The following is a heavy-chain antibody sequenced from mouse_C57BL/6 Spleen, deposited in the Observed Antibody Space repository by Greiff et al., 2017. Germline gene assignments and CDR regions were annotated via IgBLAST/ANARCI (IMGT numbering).Heavy chain of an antibody. CDR2: IHPNSGST. Sequence: QVQLQQPGAELVKPGASVKLSCKASGYTFTSYWMHWVKQRPGQGLEWIGMIHPNSGSTNYNEKFKSKATLTVDKSSSTAYMQLSSLTSEDSAVYYCARALYDCYHFDYWGQGTTLTVSS. J-gene: IGHJ2*01. V-gene: IGHV1-64*01. CDR3: ARALYDCYHFDY. CDR1: GYTFTSYW. D-gene: IGHD2-3*01.